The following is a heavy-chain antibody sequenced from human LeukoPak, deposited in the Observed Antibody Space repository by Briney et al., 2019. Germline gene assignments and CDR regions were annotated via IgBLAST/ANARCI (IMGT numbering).Heavy chain of an antibody. CDR1: GFTFSGYS. J-gene: IGHJ4*02. D-gene: IGHD5-12*01. V-gene: IGHV3-23*01. Sequence: GGSLRLSCGASGFTFSGYSMSWVRQAPGKGLEWVSAISGSGGSTYYADSVKGRFTISRDNSKNSLYLQMNSLRAEDTAVYYCTKSRISFSGQADHWGQGTLVTVSS. CDR3: TKSRISFSGQADH. CDR2: ISGSGGST.